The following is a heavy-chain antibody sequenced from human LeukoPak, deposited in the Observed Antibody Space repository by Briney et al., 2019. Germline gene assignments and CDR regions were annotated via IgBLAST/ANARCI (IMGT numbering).Heavy chain of an antibody. J-gene: IGHJ3*02. V-gene: IGHV4-39*07. Sequence: SETLSLTCTVSGGSISSSSYYWGWIRQPPGRGLEWIGSIYYSGSTYYNPSLKSRVTISVDKSKNQFSLKLSSVTAADTAVYYCASAVVVTQRFAFDIWGQGTMVTVSS. CDR3: ASAVVVTQRFAFDI. D-gene: IGHD2-21*02. CDR1: GGSISSSSYY. CDR2: IYYSGST.